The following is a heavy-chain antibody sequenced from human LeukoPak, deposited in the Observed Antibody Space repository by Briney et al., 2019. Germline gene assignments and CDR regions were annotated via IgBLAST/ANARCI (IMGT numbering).Heavy chain of an antibody. V-gene: IGHV5-51*01. J-gene: IGHJ4*02. CDR1: GYSFTSYW. Sequence: GESLKISCKGSGYSFTSYWIGWVRQMPGKGLEWMGIIYPGDSDTRYSPSFQGQVTISADKSISTAYLQWSSLKASDTAMYYCAKDPRRMLPAAQPYYFDYWGQGTLVTVSS. CDR3: AKDPRRMLPAAQPYYFDY. D-gene: IGHD2-2*01. CDR2: IYPGDSDT.